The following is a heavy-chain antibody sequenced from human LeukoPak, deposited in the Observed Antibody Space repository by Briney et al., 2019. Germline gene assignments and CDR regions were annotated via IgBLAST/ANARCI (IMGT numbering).Heavy chain of an antibody. CDR2: INPNSGGT. CDR3: ARAVVVASVPDLNWFDP. CDR1: GYTFIAYY. J-gene: IGHJ5*02. Sequence: ASVKVSCKASGYTFIAYYMHWVRQAPGQGLEWMGWINPNSGGTNYAQKFQGRVTMTRDTSISTAYMDLSRLRSDDTAVYYCARAVVVASVPDLNWFDPWGQGTLVTVSS. D-gene: IGHD2-15*01. V-gene: IGHV1-2*02.